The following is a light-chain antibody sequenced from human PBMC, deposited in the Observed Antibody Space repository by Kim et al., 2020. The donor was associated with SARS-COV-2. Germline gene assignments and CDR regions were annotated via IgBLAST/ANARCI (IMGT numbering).Light chain of an antibody. Sequence: EIVMTQSPATLSVSPGETATLSCRASQSVRTYLAWYQQKFGQAPRLLIYDVSTRATTVPASFSGSGSETEFTLTIASLQSEDSAVYYCQQYYNWPPWTFGQGTKVDIK. V-gene: IGKV3-15*01. J-gene: IGKJ1*01. CDR3: QQYYNWPPWT. CDR2: DVS. CDR1: QSVRTY.